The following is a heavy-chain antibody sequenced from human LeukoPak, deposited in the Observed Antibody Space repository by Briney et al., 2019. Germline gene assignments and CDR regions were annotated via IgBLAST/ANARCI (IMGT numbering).Heavy chain of an antibody. CDR1: GYTFNGYY. J-gene: IGHJ6*03. V-gene: IGHV1-2*06. CDR3: ARGLEDYYYMDV. CDR2: INPKSGGT. D-gene: IGHD5-24*01. Sequence: ASVKVSCKASGYTFNGYYMHWVRQAPGQGLEWMGRINPKSGGTNYAQKFQGRVTMSRDTYISKAYMELSRLRSDDTAVYYCARGLEDYYYMDVWGEGPTVTVSS.